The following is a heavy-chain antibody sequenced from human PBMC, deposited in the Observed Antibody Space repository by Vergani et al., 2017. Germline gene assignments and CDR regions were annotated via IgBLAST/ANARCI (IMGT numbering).Heavy chain of an antibody. CDR2: INAGNGDT. CDR3: ARDYYESSGYYYRDS. Sequence: QVQLVQSGAEVKKPGASVKVSCKASGYTFSTYTIHWVRQAPGQRLEWMGWINAGNGDTKYSQKFQGRVTMTRDTSTSTVYMELSSLRSEDTAVYYCARDYYESSGYYYRDSWGQGTQVTVSS. CDR1: GYTFSTYT. J-gene: IGHJ4*02. D-gene: IGHD3-22*01. V-gene: IGHV1-3*01.